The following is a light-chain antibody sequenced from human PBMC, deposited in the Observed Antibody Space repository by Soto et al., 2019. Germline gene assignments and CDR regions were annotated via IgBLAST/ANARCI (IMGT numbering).Light chain of an antibody. V-gene: IGKV1-5*01. CDR1: QSINAR. CDR2: DAS. Sequence: DDQMTQSAFTLSASVEDRVTITCRASQSINARLAWHQQKPGKAPNVLIYDASNLESGVPSRFSGSGSGREFTLTISSLQPDDFATYYCQQYNSYLWTFGQGTKVDI. CDR3: QQYNSYLWT. J-gene: IGKJ1*01.